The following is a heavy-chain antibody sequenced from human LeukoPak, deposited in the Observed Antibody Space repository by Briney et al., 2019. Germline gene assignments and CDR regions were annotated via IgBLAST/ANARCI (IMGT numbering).Heavy chain of an antibody. CDR2: IHYSGST. V-gene: IGHV4-39*01. J-gene: IGHJ4*02. CDR3: ARRYSSGSYDY. Sequence: SETLSLTCTVSGGSISSYYWGWIRQPPGKGLEWVGLIHYSGSTYYSPSLKSRVIISVDTSKNQFSLKLTSVTAADTAVYYCARRYSSGSYDYWGQGSLVTVPS. D-gene: IGHD6-19*01. CDR1: GGSISSYY.